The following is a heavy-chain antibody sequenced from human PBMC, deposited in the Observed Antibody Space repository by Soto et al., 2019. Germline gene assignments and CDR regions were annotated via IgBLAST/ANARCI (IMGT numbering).Heavy chain of an antibody. J-gene: IGHJ6*02. CDR2: MNPNSGNT. Sequence: GASVKVSCKASGYTFTSYDINWVRQATGQGLEWMGWMNPNSGNTGYAQKFQGRVTMTRNTSISTAYMELSRLRSDDTAVYYCARGIVVVPAAMKNYYYYYGMDVWGQGTTVTVSS. CDR3: ARGIVVVPAAMKNYYYYYGMDV. D-gene: IGHD2-2*01. V-gene: IGHV1-8*01. CDR1: GYTFTSYD.